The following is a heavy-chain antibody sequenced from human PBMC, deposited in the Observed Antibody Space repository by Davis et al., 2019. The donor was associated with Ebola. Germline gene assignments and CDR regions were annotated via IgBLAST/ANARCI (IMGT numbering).Heavy chain of an antibody. CDR1: GFTFSDDY. CDR2: ISGSGDAI. J-gene: IGHJ4*02. Sequence: GESLKISCAASGFTFSDDYMSWIRQAPGKGLEWVSCISGSGDAIYYADSVKGRFTISRDNSKNTLYLQMNSLRAEDTAVYYCAKLEQLGYWGQGTLVTVSS. D-gene: IGHD6-13*01. CDR3: AKLEQLGY. V-gene: IGHV3-11*04.